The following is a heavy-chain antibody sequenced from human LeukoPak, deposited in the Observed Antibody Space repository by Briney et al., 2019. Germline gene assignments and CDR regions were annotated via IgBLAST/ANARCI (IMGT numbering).Heavy chain of an antibody. CDR3: ARDKGVVITMYYFDY. Sequence: GGSLRLSCVGSGFRFSSYDMNWVRQAPGRGLEWLSYLTRTSSATWYADSVKGRFTIFRDNAKSSLYLQMNSLRVEDTAVYYCARDKGVVITMYYFDYWGQGTLVTVSS. V-gene: IGHV3-48*01. J-gene: IGHJ4*02. CDR1: GFRFSSYD. D-gene: IGHD3-3*01. CDR2: LTRTSSAT.